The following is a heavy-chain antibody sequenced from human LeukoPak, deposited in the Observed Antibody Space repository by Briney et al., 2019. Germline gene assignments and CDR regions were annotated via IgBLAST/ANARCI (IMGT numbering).Heavy chain of an antibody. CDR2: IIPILGIA. J-gene: IGHJ6*02. CDR1: GGTLSSYG. Sequence: ASVKVSYKASGGTLSSYGISWVRQAPGQGLEWMGRIIPILGIANYAQKFQGRVTITADKSTSTAYMELSSLRSEDTAVYYCASSSSPRYYYYYYGMDVWGQGTTVTVSS. V-gene: IGHV1-69*04. D-gene: IGHD6-6*01. CDR3: ASSSSPRYYYYYYGMDV.